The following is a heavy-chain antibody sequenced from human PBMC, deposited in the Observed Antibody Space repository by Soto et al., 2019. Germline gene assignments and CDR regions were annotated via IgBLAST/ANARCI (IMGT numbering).Heavy chain of an antibody. V-gene: IGHV4-4*02. D-gene: IGHD3-3*01. Sequence: PSETLSLTCAVSGGSISSSNWWSWVRQPPGKGLEWIGEIYHSGSTNYNPSLKSRVTISVDKSKNQFSLKLSSVTAADTAVYYCARGVDFWSGFPEYGMDVWGQGTTVT. CDR2: IYHSGST. J-gene: IGHJ6*02. CDR1: GGSISSSNW. CDR3: ARGVDFWSGFPEYGMDV.